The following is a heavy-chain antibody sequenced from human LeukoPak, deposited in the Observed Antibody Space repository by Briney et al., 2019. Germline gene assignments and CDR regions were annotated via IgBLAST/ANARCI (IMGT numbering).Heavy chain of an antibody. J-gene: IGHJ6*03. CDR2: IKQDGSEK. CDR1: GFTFSSYW. D-gene: IGHD1-14*01. CDR3: ARDRGNQRGYYYYYMDV. Sequence: PGGSLRLSCAASGFTFSSYWLSWVRQAPGKGLEWVANIKQDGSEKYYVDSVKGRFTISRDNAENSLYLQMNSLRAEDTAVYYCARDRGNQRGYYYYYMDVWGKGTTVTVSS. V-gene: IGHV3-7*01.